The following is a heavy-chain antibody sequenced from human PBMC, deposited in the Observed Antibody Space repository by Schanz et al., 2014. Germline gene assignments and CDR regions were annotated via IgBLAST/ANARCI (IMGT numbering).Heavy chain of an antibody. J-gene: IGHJ4*02. CDR1: GGSISSSSYF. D-gene: IGHD1-1*01. Sequence: QLQLQESGPGLVKPSETLSLTCTVSGGSISSSSYFWGWIRQPPGKGLEWIGSIYNSGSTYYNPSLKSRVTISLDTSKNQFSLNLNSVTAADTAVYYCARDLEGFDYWGQGTLVIVSS. CDR3: ARDLEGFDY. CDR2: IYNSGST. V-gene: IGHV4-39*07.